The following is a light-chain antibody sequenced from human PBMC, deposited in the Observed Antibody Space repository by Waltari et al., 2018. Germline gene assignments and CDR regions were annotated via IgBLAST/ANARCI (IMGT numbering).Light chain of an antibody. J-gene: IGLJ1*01. CDR1: PSHVGDYKY. CDR3: FSYAGSNTYV. CDR2: EVN. Sequence: QSALTQPPSASGSPGQSVTISFSATPSHVGDYKYVSWYPYYPGKAPKLILYEVNKRPSGVPDRFYGSRSGSTAFLTVSGLQADDEAVYFCFSYAGSNTYVFGSGTTVTVL. V-gene: IGLV2-8*01.